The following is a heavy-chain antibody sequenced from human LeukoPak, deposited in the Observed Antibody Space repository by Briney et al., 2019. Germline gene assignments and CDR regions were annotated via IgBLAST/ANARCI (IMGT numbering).Heavy chain of an antibody. CDR1: GGSISSYY. CDR3: ARGRSGSYYNGGLGKRYFDY. Sequence: PSETLSLTCAVYGGSISSYYWSWIRQPPGKGLEWIGEINHSGSTNYNPSLKSRVTISVDTSKNQFSLKLSSVTAADTAVYYCARGRSGSYYNGGLGKRYFDYWGQGTLVTVSS. CDR2: INHSGST. D-gene: IGHD3-10*01. V-gene: IGHV4-34*01. J-gene: IGHJ4*02.